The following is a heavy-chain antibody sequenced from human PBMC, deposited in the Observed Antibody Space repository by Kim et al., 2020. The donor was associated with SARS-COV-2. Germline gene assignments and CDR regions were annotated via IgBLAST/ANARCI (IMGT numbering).Heavy chain of an antibody. Sequence: SETLSLTCAVYGGSFSVYYWSWIRQPPGKGLEWIGEINHSGSTNYNPSLKSRVTISVDTSKNQFSLKLSSVTAAYTAVYYCARGYSSSRYYYYYGMDVWGQGTTVTVSS. V-gene: IGHV4-34*01. D-gene: IGHD6-13*01. J-gene: IGHJ6*02. CDR1: GGSFSVYY. CDR3: ARGYSSSRYYYYYGMDV. CDR2: INHSGST.